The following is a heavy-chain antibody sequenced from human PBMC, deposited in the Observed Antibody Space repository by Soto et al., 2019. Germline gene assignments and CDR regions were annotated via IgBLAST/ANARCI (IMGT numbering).Heavy chain of an antibody. CDR2: IKQDGSEK. V-gene: IGHV3-7*01. CDR1: GFTFSSYW. Sequence: GGSLRLSCAASGFTFSSYWMSWARQAPGKGLEWVANIKQDGSEKYYVDSVKGRFTISRDNAKNSLYLQMNSLRAEDTAVYYCARGVVPAAYYYYYMDVWGKGTTVTVSS. CDR3: ARGVVPAAYYYYYMDV. J-gene: IGHJ6*03. D-gene: IGHD2-2*01.